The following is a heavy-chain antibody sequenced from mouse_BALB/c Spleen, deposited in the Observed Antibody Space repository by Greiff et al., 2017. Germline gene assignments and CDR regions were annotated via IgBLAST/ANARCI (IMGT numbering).Heavy chain of an antibody. J-gene: IGHJ4*01. Sequence: EVKVVESGGDLVKPGGSLKLTCAASGFTFSSYGMSWVRQTPDKRLEWVATISSGGSYTYYPDSVKGRFTISRDNAKNTLYLQMSSLKSEDTAMYYCARQFITTATDAMDDWGQGTSVTVSS. CDR3: ARQFITTATDAMDD. CDR2: ISSGGSYT. D-gene: IGHD1-2*01. CDR1: GFTFSSYG. V-gene: IGHV5-6*01.